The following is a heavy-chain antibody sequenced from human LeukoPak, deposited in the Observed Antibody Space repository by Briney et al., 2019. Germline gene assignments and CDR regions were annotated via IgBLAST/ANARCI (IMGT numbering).Heavy chain of an antibody. J-gene: IGHJ5*02. V-gene: IGHV1-18*01. D-gene: IGHD2-15*01. Sequence: GASVKVSCKASGYTFTNYGISWVRQAPGQGLEWMGWISIYNGNTTYAQKLQGRATMTTDTSTTTAYMELRSLRSDDTAVYYCATCSGGSCYPNWFDPWGQGTLVTVSS. CDR2: ISIYNGNT. CDR3: ATCSGGSCYPNWFDP. CDR1: GYTFTNYG.